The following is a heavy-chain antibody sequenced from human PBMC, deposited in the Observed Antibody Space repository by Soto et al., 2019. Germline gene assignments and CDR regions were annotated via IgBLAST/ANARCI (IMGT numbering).Heavy chain of an antibody. CDR2: ISSSSSYI. V-gene: IGHV3-21*01. CDR3: ARDKGGIVVVPARDYYYGMDV. D-gene: IGHD2-2*01. CDR1: GFTFSSYS. J-gene: IGHJ6*02. Sequence: GGSLRLSCAASGFTFSSYSMNWVRQAPGKGLEWVSSISSSSSYIYYADSVKGRFTISRDNAKNSLYLQMNSLRAEDTAVYYCARDKGGIVVVPARDYYYGMDVWGQGTTVTVSS.